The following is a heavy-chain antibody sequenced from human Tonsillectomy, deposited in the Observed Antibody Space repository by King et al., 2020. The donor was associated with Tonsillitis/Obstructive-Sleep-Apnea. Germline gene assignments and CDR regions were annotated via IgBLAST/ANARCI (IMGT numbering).Heavy chain of an antibody. J-gene: IGHJ4*02. D-gene: IGHD3-22*01. CDR2: ISAYNGDT. Sequence: QLVQSGAEVKKPGASVKVSCKASGYTFITYGISWVRQAPGQGLEWMGWISAYNGDTNYAQKLQDRVTMTTDTSTSTAYMEVRSLRSDDTAVYYCARDSRSHYYDTSGYYTFEYWRQGTLVTVSS. CDR3: ARDSRSHYYDTSGYYTFEY. V-gene: IGHV1-18*01. CDR1: GYTFITYG.